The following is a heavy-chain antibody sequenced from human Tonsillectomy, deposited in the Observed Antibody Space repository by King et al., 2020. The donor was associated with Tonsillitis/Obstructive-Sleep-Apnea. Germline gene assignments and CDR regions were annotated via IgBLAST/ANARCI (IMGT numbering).Heavy chain of an antibody. CDR3: AREGGPSYCSGGSCYVNYYYGMDV. CDR2: ISAYNGNT. CDR1: GYTFTSYG. Sequence: VQSGAEVKKPGASVKVSCKASGYTFTSYGISWVRQAPGQGLEWMGWISAYNGNTNYAQKLQGRVTMTTDTSTSTAYMELRSLSSDDTAVYYCAREGGPSYCSGGSCYVNYYYGMDVWGQGTTVTVSS. V-gene: IGHV1-18*01. D-gene: IGHD2-15*01. J-gene: IGHJ6*02.